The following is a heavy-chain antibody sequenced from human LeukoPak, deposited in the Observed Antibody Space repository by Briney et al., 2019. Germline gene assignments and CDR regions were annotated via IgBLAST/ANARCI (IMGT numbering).Heavy chain of an antibody. V-gene: IGHV3-30*03. Sequence: GGSLRLSCAASGFTFSSYGMHWVRQAPGKGLEWVAVISYDGSNKYYADSVKGRFTISRDNSKNTLYLQMNSLRAKDPSVYYCARGITMITEPFDIWGQGTMVTVSS. D-gene: IGHD3-22*01. CDR2: ISYDGSNK. CDR1: GFTFSSYG. J-gene: IGHJ3*02. CDR3: ARGITMITEPFDI.